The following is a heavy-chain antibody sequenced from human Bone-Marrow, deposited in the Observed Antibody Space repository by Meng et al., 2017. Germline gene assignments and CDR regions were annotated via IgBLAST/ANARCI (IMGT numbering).Heavy chain of an antibody. J-gene: IGHJ4*02. V-gene: IGHV3-33*01. CDR3: ARAYTAMAYFDY. CDR1: GFTFSSYG. CDR2: IWYDGSNK. Sequence: GESLKISCAASGFTFSSYGMHWVRQAPGKGLEWVAVIWYDGSNKYYADSVKGRFTISRDNSKNTLYLQMNSLRAEDTAVYYCARAYTAMAYFDYWGQGKLVTVSS. D-gene: IGHD5-18*01.